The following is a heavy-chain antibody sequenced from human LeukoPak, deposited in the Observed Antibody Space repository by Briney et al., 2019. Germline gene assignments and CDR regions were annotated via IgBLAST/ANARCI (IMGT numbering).Heavy chain of an antibody. Sequence: GESLKISCKGSGYSFTSYWIGWVRQMPGKGLERMGIIYPGDSDTRYSPSFQGQVTISADKSISTAYLQWSSLKASDTAMYYCARLAPRDIVVVPAALDYWGQGTLVTVSS. V-gene: IGHV5-51*01. CDR1: GYSFTSYW. D-gene: IGHD2-2*01. CDR2: IYPGDSDT. J-gene: IGHJ4*02. CDR3: ARLAPRDIVVVPAALDY.